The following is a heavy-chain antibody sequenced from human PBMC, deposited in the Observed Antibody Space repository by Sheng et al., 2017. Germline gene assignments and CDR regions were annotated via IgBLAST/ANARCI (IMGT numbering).Heavy chain of an antibody. CDR1: GGTLSSYA. Sequence: QVQLVESGAEVKKSGSSVTVSCKASGGTLSSYAINWVRQAPGQGLEWMGGIIPLHGIPNYAQKFQGRVTITADKSTSTVYMELSRLRSEDTAVYYCARGDDLGYCMDVWGKGTTVTVS. J-gene: IGHJ6*03. V-gene: IGHV1-69*04. CDR2: IIPLHGIP. D-gene: IGHD2-21*01. CDR3: ARGDDLGYCMDV.